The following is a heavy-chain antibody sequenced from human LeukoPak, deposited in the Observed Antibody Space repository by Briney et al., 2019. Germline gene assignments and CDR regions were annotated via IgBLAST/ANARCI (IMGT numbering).Heavy chain of an antibody. Sequence: ASVKVSCKASGYTFTGYYIHWVRQAPGQGLEWMGWIDTNTGNPTYAQGFTGRFVFSLDTSVSTAYLQISSLKAEDTAVYYCARDGNWNYDYYYYYYMDVWGKGTTVTVSS. D-gene: IGHD1-7*01. CDR1: GYTFTGYY. CDR2: IDTNTGNP. J-gene: IGHJ6*03. V-gene: IGHV7-4-1*02. CDR3: ARDGNWNYDYYYYYYMDV.